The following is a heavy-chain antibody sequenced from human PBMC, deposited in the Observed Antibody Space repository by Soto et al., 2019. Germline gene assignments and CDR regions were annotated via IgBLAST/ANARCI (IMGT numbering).Heavy chain of an antibody. V-gene: IGHV3-21*01. CDR1: GFTFSSYS. CDR3: ARDLELHPGLDY. CDR2: ISSSSSYI. J-gene: IGHJ4*02. Sequence: PGGSLRLSCAASGFTFSSYSMNWVRQAPGKGLEWVSSISSSSSYIYYADSVKGRFTISRDNAKNSLYLQMNSLRAEDTAVYYCARDLELHPGLDYWGQGTLVTVSS. D-gene: IGHD1-7*01.